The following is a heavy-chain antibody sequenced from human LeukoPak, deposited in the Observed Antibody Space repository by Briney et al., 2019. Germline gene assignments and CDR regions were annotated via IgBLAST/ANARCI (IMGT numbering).Heavy chain of an antibody. D-gene: IGHD3-10*01. CDR1: GFTFSSYS. J-gene: IGHJ4*02. CDR3: ARENGSGKDY. CDR2: TSSSSSYI. V-gene: IGHV3-21*01. Sequence: GGSLRLSCAASGFTFSSYSMNWVRQAPGKGPEWVSSTSSSSSYIYYADSVRGRFTISRDNAKNSLYLQMNSLRAEDTAVYYCARENGSGKDYWGQGTLVTVSS.